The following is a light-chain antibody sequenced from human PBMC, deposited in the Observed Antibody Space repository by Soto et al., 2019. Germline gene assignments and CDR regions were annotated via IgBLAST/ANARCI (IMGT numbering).Light chain of an antibody. V-gene: IGKV1-5*01. J-gene: IGKJ1*01. CDR2: DAS. Sequence: IQLTQSPSSLSASVGDRVTITCRASQSISSWLAWYQQKPGKAPKLLIYDASSLESGVPSRFSGSGSGTDFTLTISDVQPEDFAIYYCHQRQSWPRTFGQGTKWIS. CDR1: QSISSW. CDR3: HQRQSWPRT.